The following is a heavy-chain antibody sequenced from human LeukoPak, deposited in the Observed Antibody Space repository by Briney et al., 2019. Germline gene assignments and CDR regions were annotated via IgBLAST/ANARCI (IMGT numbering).Heavy chain of an antibody. CDR1: GFTFSLYA. CDR3: ARDTIQPGLIDD. Sequence: QPGGSLRLSCAASGFTFSLYAMNWVRQAPGKGLERISYINSGGDDIHYAASVRGRFTISRDDARNILFLQLSSLRAEDTAVYYCARDTIQPGLIDDWGQGTLVTVSS. D-gene: IGHD2-2*01. V-gene: IGHV3-48*04. CDR2: INSGGDDI. J-gene: IGHJ4*02.